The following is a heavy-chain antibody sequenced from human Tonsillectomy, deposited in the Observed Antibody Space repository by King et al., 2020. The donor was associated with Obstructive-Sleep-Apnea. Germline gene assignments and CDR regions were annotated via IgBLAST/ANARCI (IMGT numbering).Heavy chain of an antibody. CDR3: AKDRWELLRGYFDY. CDR1: GFTFDDYA. D-gene: IGHD1-26*01. CDR2: ISWNSGSI. J-gene: IGHJ4*02. V-gene: IGHV3-9*01. Sequence: VQLVESGGGLVQPGRSLRLSCAASGFTFDDYALHWVRQAPGKGLEWVSGISWNSGSIGYADSVKGRFTISRDNAKNSLYLQMNRLRAEDTALFYCAKDRWELLRGYFDYWGQGTLVTVSS.